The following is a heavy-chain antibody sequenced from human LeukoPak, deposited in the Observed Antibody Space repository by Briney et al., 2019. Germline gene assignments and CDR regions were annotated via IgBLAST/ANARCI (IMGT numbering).Heavy chain of an antibody. CDR1: GGSISSGGYY. J-gene: IGHJ4*02. D-gene: IGHD3-10*01. CDR3: ARSRITMARGVTTAPTFDY. Sequence: PSETLSLTCTVSGGSISSGGYYWSWIRQHPGKGLEWIGYIYYNGSTYYNPSLKSRVTISVDTSKNQFSLKLSSVTAADTAVYYCARSRITMARGVTTAPTFDYWSQGTLVTVSS. CDR2: IYYNGST. V-gene: IGHV4-31*03.